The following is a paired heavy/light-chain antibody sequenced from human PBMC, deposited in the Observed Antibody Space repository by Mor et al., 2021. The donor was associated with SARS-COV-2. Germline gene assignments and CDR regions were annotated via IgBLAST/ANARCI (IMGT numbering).Light chain of an antibody. V-gene: IGLV2-14*03. CDR3: SSYTSTSISWV. CDR1: SSDVGTFNY. J-gene: IGLJ3*02. CDR2: DVS. Sequence: QSALTQPASVSGSPGQSITISCTGTSSDVGTFNYVSWYQQHPGKAPKLMIYDVSNRPSGVSNRFSGSKSGNTASLTISGLLAEDEADYYCSSYTSTSISWVFGGGTKLTVL.
Heavy chain of an antibody. CDR2: ISKDGSSK. CDR1: GFTFSSFA. Sequence: QVHLVESGGGVVQPGRSLRLSCAASGFTFSSFAMHWVRQAPGKGLEWVVVISKDGSSKYYADSVKGRFTISRDNSKNTLYLQMNSLRAEDTAVYYCARDRYYDSGAYYGWFDPWGQGTLVTVSS. V-gene: IGHV3-30*04. D-gene: IGHD3-22*01. CDR3: ARDRYYDSGAYYGWFDP. J-gene: IGHJ5*02.